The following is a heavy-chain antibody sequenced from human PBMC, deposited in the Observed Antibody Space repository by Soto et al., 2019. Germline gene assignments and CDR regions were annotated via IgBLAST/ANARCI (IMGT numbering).Heavy chain of an antibody. D-gene: IGHD2-15*01. V-gene: IGHV2-5*02. CDR1: GFSLRISGVG. CDR2: IYWDDDK. J-gene: IGHJ3*02. CDR3: AHSATVSDAFDI. Sequence: QITLKESGPTLVKPTQTLTLTCTFSGFSLRISGVGVGWIRQPPGKALEWLALIYWDDDKRYSPSLKSRLTLANDTAKNQVVLTMTNMYPVDTATYYCAHSATVSDAFDIWGQGTMVTVSS.